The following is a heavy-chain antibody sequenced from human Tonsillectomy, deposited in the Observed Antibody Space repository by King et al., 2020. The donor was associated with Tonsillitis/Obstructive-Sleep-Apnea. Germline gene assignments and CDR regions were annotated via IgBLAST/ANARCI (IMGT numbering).Heavy chain of an antibody. Sequence: QLVQSGAEVKRPGASVKVSCKASAYSFSSSYIHWVRQAPGQGLEWMGIMYPSGGTTIYAQKFQGRVTMTRDTSTSTVYMDLNSLRCDDTAVYYCASDFCGGDCYNYFYYGVDVWGQGTTVTVSS. CDR1: AYSFSSSY. D-gene: IGHD2-21*02. CDR2: MYPSGGTT. CDR3: ASDFCGGDCYNYFYYGVDV. V-gene: IGHV1-46*01. J-gene: IGHJ6*02.